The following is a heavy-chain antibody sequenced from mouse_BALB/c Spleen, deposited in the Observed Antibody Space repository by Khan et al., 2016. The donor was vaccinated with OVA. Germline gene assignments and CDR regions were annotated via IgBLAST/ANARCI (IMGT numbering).Heavy chain of an antibody. D-gene: IGHD2-2*01. Sequence: VELVESGPGLVAPSQSLSITCTVSGFSLTTYGVHWVRQPPGKGLEWLGVIWAGGSTNYNPAPMSRLSISKDNSKSQVFLKMNSLQSDDTAKYYCAREYGYSHYAMDYWGQGTSVTVAS. V-gene: IGHV2-9*02. CDR3: AREYGYSHYAMDY. CDR1: GFSLTTYG. CDR2: IWAGGST. J-gene: IGHJ4*01.